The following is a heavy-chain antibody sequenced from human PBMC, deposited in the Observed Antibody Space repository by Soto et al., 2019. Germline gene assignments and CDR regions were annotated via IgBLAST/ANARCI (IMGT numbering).Heavy chain of an antibody. CDR3: ARAHIGLMVYVRGGWFDP. J-gene: IGHJ5*02. V-gene: IGHV4-34*01. CDR1: GGSFSGYY. CDR2: INHSGST. D-gene: IGHD2-8*01. Sequence: QVQLQQWGAGLLKPSETLSLTCAVYGGSFSGYYWSWIRQPPAKGLEWIGEINHSGSTNYNPSLKSRVTISVYTSKNQFSLKLRAMAAADTAVYYCARAHIGLMVYVRGGWFDPWGQGTLVTVSS.